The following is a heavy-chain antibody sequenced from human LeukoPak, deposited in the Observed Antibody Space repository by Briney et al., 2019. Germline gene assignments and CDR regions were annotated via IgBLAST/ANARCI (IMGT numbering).Heavy chain of an antibody. V-gene: IGHV3-64D*09. Sequence: PGGSLRLSCSASGFTFSSYGMHWVRQAPGKGLEYVSGISNKGGSTYYADSVKGRFTISRDNSKNTLHLQMSSLRADDTAVYYCARAVSTDDYFDYRGQGTLVTVSS. CDR2: ISNKGGST. J-gene: IGHJ4*02. CDR3: ARAVSTDDYFDY. CDR1: GFTFSSYG. D-gene: IGHD2-2*01.